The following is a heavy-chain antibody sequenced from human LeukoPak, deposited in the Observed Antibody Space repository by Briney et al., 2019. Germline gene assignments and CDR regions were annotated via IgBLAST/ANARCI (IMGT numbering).Heavy chain of an antibody. CDR3: ATRPPSETYYGVLDY. V-gene: IGHV3-23*01. CDR2: ITSSGAST. J-gene: IGHJ4*02. Sequence: PGGSLRLSCEASGLDFSRHAMTWVRQAPGKGLEWVSGITSSGASTFHAESVQGRFTISRDSSKNTLYLQMNSLRAEDTAVYYCATRPPSETYYGVLDYWGQGTLVTVSS. CDR1: GLDFSRHA. D-gene: IGHD4-17*01.